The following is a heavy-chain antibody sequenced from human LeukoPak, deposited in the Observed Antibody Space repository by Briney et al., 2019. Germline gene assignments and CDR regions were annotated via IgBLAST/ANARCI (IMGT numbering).Heavy chain of an antibody. CDR1: GFTFSSYG. D-gene: IGHD1-7*01. V-gene: IGHV3-33*03. CDR3: ATSRTFDY. CDR2: IWYDGSNK. J-gene: IGHJ4*02. Sequence: GGSLRLSCAASGFTFSSYGMHWVRQAPGKGLEWVAVIWYDGSNKYYADSVKGRFTISRDNAKNSLYLQMNSLTGEDTAVYYCATSRTFDYWGQGTLVTVSS.